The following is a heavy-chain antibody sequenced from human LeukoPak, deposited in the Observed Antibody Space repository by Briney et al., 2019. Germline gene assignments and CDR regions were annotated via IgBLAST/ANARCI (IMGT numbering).Heavy chain of an antibody. V-gene: IGHV3-30*04. CDR2: ISYDGRDI. Sequence: PGGSLRPSCAASGFTFSNYGLHWVRQAPGEGLEWVSLISYDGRDIQYTHSVKGRFTISRDNSKNTLYLQMNSLRTEDTAVYYCARDSYLSRGTGGSLDYWGQGTLLTVSS. J-gene: IGHJ4*02. D-gene: IGHD2-8*02. CDR1: GFTFSNYG. CDR3: ARDSYLSRGTGGSLDY.